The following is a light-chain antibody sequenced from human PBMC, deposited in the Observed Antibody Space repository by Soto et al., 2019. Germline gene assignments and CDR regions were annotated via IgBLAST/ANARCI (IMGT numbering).Light chain of an antibody. CDR2: GAS. J-gene: IGKJ1*01. CDR3: QQYNDWTWT. V-gene: IGKV3D-15*01. Sequence: EVVMTQSPATLSVSPGERATLSCRASQSVGTNLAWYQQKPGQSPRLLMYGASTGATGIPARFSGSGSGTEFTLTISSLQSEDYAFYYCQQYNDWTWTFGQGTKVEIK. CDR1: QSVGTN.